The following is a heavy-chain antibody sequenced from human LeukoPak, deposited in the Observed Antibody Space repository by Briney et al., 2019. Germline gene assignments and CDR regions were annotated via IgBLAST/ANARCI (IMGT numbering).Heavy chain of an antibody. CDR3: TTATLGYLYV. J-gene: IGHJ6*04. D-gene: IGHD2-15*01. V-gene: IGHV3-15*01. CDR1: GFTFRNAW. CDR2: IKSKTDGGTT. Sequence: GGSLRLSCAASGFTFRNAWMTWVRQAPGKGLEWVGRIKSKTDGGTTDYAAPVKGRFTVSRDDSKNTLYLQMNSLKIEDTAVYYCTTATLGYLYVWGKGTTVTVSS.